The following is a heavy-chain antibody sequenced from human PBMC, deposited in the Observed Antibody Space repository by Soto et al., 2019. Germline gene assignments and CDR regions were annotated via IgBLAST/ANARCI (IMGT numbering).Heavy chain of an antibody. J-gene: IGHJ6*02. CDR3: ARDMIPAAISYRYYALDV. V-gene: IGHV1-69*01. CDR2: IIPIFDTA. CDR1: GGTFSNYA. Sequence: QVQLVQSGAEVKTPGSSVKVSCKASGGTFSNYAISWVRQAPGQGLEWMGGIIPIFDTADYAQRFQGRVTITADESTSTAYLELSRLTSGDTAVYYCARDMIPAAISYRYYALDVWGQGTTVTVSS. D-gene: IGHD2-2*01.